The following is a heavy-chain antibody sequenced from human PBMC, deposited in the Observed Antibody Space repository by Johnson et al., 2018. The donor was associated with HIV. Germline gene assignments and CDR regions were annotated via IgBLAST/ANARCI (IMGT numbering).Heavy chain of an antibody. J-gene: IGHJ3*02. CDR2: ISYDGSNK. V-gene: IGHV3-30*18. CDR3: AKERRAPRAFDI. Sequence: QVQLVESGGGVVQPGRSLRLSCAASGFTFSSYGMHWVRQAPGKGLEWVAVISYDGSNKYYADSVKGRFTISRDNSKNTFFLQMNSLTPEDTGVYYCAKERRAPRAFDIWGQGTMVTVSS. CDR1: GFTFSSYG.